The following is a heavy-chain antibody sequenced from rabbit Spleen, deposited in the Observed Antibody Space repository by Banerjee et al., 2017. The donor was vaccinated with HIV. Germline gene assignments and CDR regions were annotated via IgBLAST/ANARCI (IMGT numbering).Heavy chain of an antibody. CDR2: IDVGSSGFT. CDR3: ARDPAYASVSTYNIPVL. CDR1: GVSFSFSSY. Sequence: QSLEESGGDLVKPGASLTLTCTASGVSFSFSSYMCWVRQAPGKGLEWIACIDVGSSGFTYFATWAQGRFTISKTSSTTVTLQMTSLPVADTATYFCARDPAYASVSTYNIPVLWGQGTLVTVS. J-gene: IGHJ4*01. V-gene: IGHV1S40*01. D-gene: IGHD1-1*01.